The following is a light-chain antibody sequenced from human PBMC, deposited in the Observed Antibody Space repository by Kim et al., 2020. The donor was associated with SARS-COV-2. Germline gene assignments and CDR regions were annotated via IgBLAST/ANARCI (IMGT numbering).Light chain of an antibody. CDR1: SLRKYY. Sequence: SSELTQDPAVSVALGQTVRITCQGDSLRKYYATWYQQKPGQAPLLVIYGKNNRPSGIPDRFSGSYSGNTASLTITGSQAEDEADYYCHSRDNSGNRNVFGTGTKVTVL. J-gene: IGLJ1*01. CDR2: GKN. V-gene: IGLV3-19*01. CDR3: HSRDNSGNRNV.